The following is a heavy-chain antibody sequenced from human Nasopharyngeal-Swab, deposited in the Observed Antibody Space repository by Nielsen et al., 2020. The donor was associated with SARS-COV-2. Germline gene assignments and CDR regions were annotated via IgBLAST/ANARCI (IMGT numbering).Heavy chain of an antibody. CDR2: ISGGSDST. J-gene: IGHJ6*02. V-gene: IGHV3-23*01. Sequence: GESLKISCAASGFTFSNFAMSWVRQAPGKGLEWVSVISGGSDSTYYTDSVRGRFTISRDNSKTTLNLQMSNLRAEDTAIYYCAKDRDSGDDSEEYYHYYGMDVWGQGAPVTVSS. D-gene: IGHD5-12*01. CDR3: AKDRDSGDDSEEYYHYYGMDV. CDR1: GFTFSNFA.